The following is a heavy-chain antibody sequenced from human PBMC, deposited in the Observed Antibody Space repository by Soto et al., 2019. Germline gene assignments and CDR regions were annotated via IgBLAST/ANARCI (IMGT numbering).Heavy chain of an antibody. CDR2: IYYSGST. CDR3: ARLATTVTWSWFDP. Sequence: SETLSLTCTVSGGSISSGGYYWSWIRQHPGKGLEWIGYIYYSGSTYYNPSLKSRVTISVDRSKNQFSLKLSSVTAADTAVYYCARLATTVTWSWFDPWGQGTLVTVSS. J-gene: IGHJ5*02. V-gene: IGHV4-31*03. CDR1: GGSISSGGYY. D-gene: IGHD4-4*01.